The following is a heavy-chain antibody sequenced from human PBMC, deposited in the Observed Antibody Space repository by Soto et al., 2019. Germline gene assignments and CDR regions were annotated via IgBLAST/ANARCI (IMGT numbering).Heavy chain of an antibody. CDR1: GGSFSGYY. V-gene: IGHV4-34*01. J-gene: IGHJ4*02. D-gene: IGHD6-13*01. CDR3: ARGVSRYSSSWYYYFDY. Sequence: ETLSLTCAVYGGSFSGYYWSWIRQPPGKGLEWIGEINHSGSTNYNPSLKSRVTISVDTSKNQFSLKLSSVTAADTAVYYCARGVSRYSSSWYYYFDYWGQGTLVTVS. CDR2: INHSGST.